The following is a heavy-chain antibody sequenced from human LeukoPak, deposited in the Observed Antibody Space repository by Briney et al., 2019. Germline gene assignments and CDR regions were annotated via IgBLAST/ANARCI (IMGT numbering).Heavy chain of an antibody. J-gene: IGHJ4*02. CDR3: ARDKDYGSGTFDY. V-gene: IGHV1-69*13. D-gene: IGHD3-10*01. CDR1: GGTFSSYA. Sequence: GASVKVSCKASGGTFSSYAISWVRQAPGQGLAWMGGIIPIFGTANYAQKFQGRVTITADESTSTAYMELSSLRSEDTAVYYCARDKDYGSGTFDYWGQGTLVTVSS. CDR2: IIPIFGTA.